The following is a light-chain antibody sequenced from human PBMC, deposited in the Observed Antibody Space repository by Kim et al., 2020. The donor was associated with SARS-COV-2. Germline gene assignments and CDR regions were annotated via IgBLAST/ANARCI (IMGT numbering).Light chain of an antibody. J-gene: IGKJ4*01. V-gene: IGKV3-11*01. CDR1: QSVSSY. CDR2: DAS. Sequence: EIVLTQSPATLSLSPGERAALSCRASQSVSSYLAWYQQKPGQAPRLLIYDASNRATGIPARFSGSGSGTDFTLTISSLEPEDFAVYYCQQRSNWPPKLTFGGGTKVDIK. CDR3: QQRSNWPPKLT.